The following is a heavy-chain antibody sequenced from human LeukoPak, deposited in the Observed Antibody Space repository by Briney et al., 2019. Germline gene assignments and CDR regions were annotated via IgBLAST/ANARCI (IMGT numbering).Heavy chain of an antibody. D-gene: IGHD2-8*01. Sequence: SETLSLTCTVSGGSISSLYWSWIRQPAGKGLEWIGRVYATGSTNYNPSLKSRVTMSVDTSKNQFSLKLSSVTAADTAVHYCARGPGTSSSYAFDIWGQGTMVTVSS. V-gene: IGHV4-4*07. CDR2: VYATGST. J-gene: IGHJ3*02. CDR3: ARGPGTSSSYAFDI. CDR1: GGSISSLY.